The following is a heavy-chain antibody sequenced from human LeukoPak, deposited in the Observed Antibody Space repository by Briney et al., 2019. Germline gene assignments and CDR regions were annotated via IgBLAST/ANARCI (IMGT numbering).Heavy chain of an antibody. CDR1: GGSISSYY. Sequence: SETLSLTCTVPGGSISSYYWSWIRQPPGKGLEWIGYIYYSGSTNYNPSLKSRVTISVDTSKNQFSLKLSSVTAPDTAVYYCARVLAVTSAFDIWGQGTMVTVSS. CDR2: IYYSGST. D-gene: IGHD4-17*01. CDR3: ARVLAVTSAFDI. J-gene: IGHJ3*02. V-gene: IGHV4-59*08.